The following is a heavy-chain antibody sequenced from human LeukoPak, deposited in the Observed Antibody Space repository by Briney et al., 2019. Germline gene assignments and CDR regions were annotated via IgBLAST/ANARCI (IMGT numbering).Heavy chain of an antibody. CDR1: GGSISSYY. D-gene: IGHD1-14*01. Sequence: PSETLPLTCTVSGGSISSYYWSWIRQPPGKGLEWIGYIYYSGSTNYNPSLKSRVTISVDTSKNQFSLKLSSVTAADTAVYYCARLPDFQHWGQGTLVTVSS. V-gene: IGHV4-59*08. CDR3: ARLPDFQH. CDR2: IYYSGST. J-gene: IGHJ1*01.